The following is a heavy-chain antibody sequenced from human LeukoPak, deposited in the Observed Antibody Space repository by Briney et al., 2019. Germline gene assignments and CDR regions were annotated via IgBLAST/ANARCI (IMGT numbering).Heavy chain of an antibody. J-gene: IGHJ6*03. CDR2: INHSGST. V-gene: IGHV4-34*01. CDR1: GGSFSGYY. CDR3: ARRNRPERGDYYYYMDV. D-gene: IGHD1-14*01. Sequence: PSETLSLTCAVYGGSFSGYYWSWIRQPPGKGLEWIGEINHSGSTNYNPSLKSRVTISVDTSKNQFSLKLSSVTAADTAVYYCARRNRPERGDYYYYMDVWGKGTTVTISS.